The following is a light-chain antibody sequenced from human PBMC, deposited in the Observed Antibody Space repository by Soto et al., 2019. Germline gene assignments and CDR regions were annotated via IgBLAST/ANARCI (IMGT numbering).Light chain of an antibody. V-gene: IGKV1-5*01. Sequence: DIQMTQSPSTLSASVGDRVTITCRASQSISSWLAWYQQKPGKAPKLLIYDASSLESGVPSRFSGSGSGTEFTLTISSLQPEDVATYYCLQYSSHSWTFGQGTKVDIK. CDR2: DAS. J-gene: IGKJ1*01. CDR3: LQYSSHSWT. CDR1: QSISSW.